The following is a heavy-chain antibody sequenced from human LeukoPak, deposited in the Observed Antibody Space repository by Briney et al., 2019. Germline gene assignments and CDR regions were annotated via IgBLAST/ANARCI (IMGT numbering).Heavy chain of an antibody. J-gene: IGHJ5*02. CDR3: ATDGAGFDT. Sequence: GGSLRLSCAASGFTFNDYYMSWIRQAPGKGLEWLSYINIRGTNTHYADSVKGRFTISRDNAKKSLYLEMNNLRAEDTAVYYCATDGAGFDTWGQGVLVTVSS. V-gene: IGHV3-11*01. CDR2: INIRGTNT. CDR1: GFTFNDYY.